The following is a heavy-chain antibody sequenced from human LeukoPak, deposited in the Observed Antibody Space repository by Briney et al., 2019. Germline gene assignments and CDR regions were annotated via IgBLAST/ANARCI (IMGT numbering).Heavy chain of an antibody. V-gene: IGHV3-66*02. CDR3: ARDRAGRQAWVEFDL. Sequence: GESLTLTCTVSGFSVTNTKIDWVRQAPGKGPEWVALNNSDAGTVYADSVKGRFTISRDNSRNMVYLQMNSLRPEDSALYYCARDRAGRQAWVEFDLWGQGTLVTVSS. J-gene: IGHJ5*02. D-gene: IGHD3-10*01. CDR2: NNSDAGT. CDR1: GFSVTNTK.